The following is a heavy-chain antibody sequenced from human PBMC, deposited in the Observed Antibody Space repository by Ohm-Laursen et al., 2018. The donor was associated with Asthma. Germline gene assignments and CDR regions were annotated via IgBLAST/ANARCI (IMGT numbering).Heavy chain of an antibody. Sequence: SLRLSCAASGFTFSSYGMHWVRQAPGKGLEWVAVIWYDGSNKYYADSVKGRFTISRDNAKNSLYLQMNSLRDEDTAVYYCARDPSGYGLFVYYYYGMDVWGQGTTVTVSS. CDR1: GFTFSSYG. V-gene: IGHV3-33*01. J-gene: IGHJ6*02. D-gene: IGHD5-12*01. CDR2: IWYDGSNK. CDR3: ARDPSGYGLFVYYYYGMDV.